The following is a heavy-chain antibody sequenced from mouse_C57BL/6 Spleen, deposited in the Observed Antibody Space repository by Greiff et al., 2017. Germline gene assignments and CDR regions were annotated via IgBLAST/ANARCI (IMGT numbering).Heavy chain of an antibody. J-gene: IGHJ3*01. Sequence: QVQLKESGAELVKPGASVKISCTASGYAFSSYWMNWVKQRPGKGLEWIGQIYPEDGGTNYNGKFKSKATLTADKSSSTAYMQLSSLPSEDSAVXFCASHYYSSSYGSWFAYWGQGTLVTVSA. CDR2: IYPEDGGT. V-gene: IGHV1-80*01. CDR1: GYAFSSYW. D-gene: IGHD1-1*01. CDR3: ASHYYSSSYGSWFAY.